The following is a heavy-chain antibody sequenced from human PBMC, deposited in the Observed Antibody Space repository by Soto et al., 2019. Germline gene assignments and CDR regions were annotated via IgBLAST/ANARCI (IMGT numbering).Heavy chain of an antibody. D-gene: IGHD6-6*01. V-gene: IGHV1-69*18. Sequence: QVQLVQSGAEVRKPGSSVTVSCKASGGTFSTYGITWVRQAPGQGLEWMGNIIPLIGTANYAQRFRGRVTITADASTTTASKEMTSLRSEDTAVYHCARVVMSQVPASCYYGLAVGGQETTFTVSS. CDR2: IIPLIGTA. CDR3: ARVVMSQVPASCYYGLAV. CDR1: GGTFSTYG. J-gene: IGHJ6*02.